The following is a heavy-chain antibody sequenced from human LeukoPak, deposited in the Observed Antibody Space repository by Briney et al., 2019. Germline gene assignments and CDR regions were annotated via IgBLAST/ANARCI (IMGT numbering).Heavy chain of an antibody. J-gene: IGHJ4*02. CDR1: GFTFSSYA. CDR2: ISGSGGST. D-gene: IGHD3-16*02. V-gene: IGHV3-23*01. CDR3: AKDYRYYGSGSPWYDYVWGSYRSHFDY. Sequence: GGSLRLSCAASGFTFSSYAMSWVRRAPGKGLEWVSAISGSGGSTYYADSVKGRFTISRDNSKNTLYLQTNSLRAEDTAVYYCAKDYRYYGSGSPWYDYVWGSYRSHFDYWGQGTLVTVSS.